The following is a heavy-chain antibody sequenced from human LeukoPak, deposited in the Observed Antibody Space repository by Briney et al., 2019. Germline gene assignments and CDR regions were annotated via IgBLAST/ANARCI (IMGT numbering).Heavy chain of an antibody. J-gene: IGHJ3*02. CDR2: IYPGDSDT. Sequence: LGESLKISCKGSGYSFTSYWIGWARQMPGKGLEWMGIIYPGDSDTRYSPSFQGQVTISADKSISTAYLQWSSLKASDTAMYYCARHLVVPAAAPFDAFDIWGQGTMVTVSS. D-gene: IGHD2-2*01. V-gene: IGHV5-51*01. CDR3: ARHLVVPAAAPFDAFDI. CDR1: GYSFTSYW.